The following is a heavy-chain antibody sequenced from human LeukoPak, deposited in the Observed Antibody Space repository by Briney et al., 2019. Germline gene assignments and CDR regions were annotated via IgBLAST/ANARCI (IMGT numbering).Heavy chain of an antibody. CDR2: ISYDGRSE. Sequence: GGSLRLSCAASGFTFSSYAMHCVRQAPGKGLEWVAVISYDGRSEKYADSVKGRVTISRDNSKNTLYLQMNNLGVADTAVYYCARDGYCSTTTCYGSSAFDIWGQGAMVTVSS. J-gene: IGHJ3*02. D-gene: IGHD2-2*01. CDR3: ARDGYCSTTTCYGSSAFDI. CDR1: GFTFSSYA. V-gene: IGHV3-30*04.